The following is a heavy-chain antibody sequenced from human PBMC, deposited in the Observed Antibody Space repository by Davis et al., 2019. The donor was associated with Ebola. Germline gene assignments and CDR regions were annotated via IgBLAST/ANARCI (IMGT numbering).Heavy chain of an antibody. CDR1: GYTFTSYA. CDR3: ARSSATTRDAFDI. J-gene: IGHJ3*02. CDR2: INAGNGNT. D-gene: IGHD4-17*01. V-gene: IGHV1-3*01. Sequence: ASVKVSCKASGYTFTSYAMHWVRQAPGQRLEWMGWINAGNGNTKYSQKFQGRVTITADESTSTAYMELSSLRSEDTAVYYCARSSATTRDAFDIWGQGTMVTVSS.